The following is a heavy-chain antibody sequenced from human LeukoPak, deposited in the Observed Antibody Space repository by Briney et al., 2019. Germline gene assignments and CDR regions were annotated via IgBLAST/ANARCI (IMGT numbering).Heavy chain of an antibody. V-gene: IGHV3-21*01. CDR1: GFTSSSYS. Sequence: GGSLRLSCAASGFTSSSYSMNWVRQAPGKGLEWVSSISSSSSYIYYADSVKGRFTISRDNAKNSLYLQMNSLRAEDTAVYYCARELWYGYYYGMDVWGQGTTVTVSS. CDR3: ARELWYGYYYGMDV. J-gene: IGHJ6*02. D-gene: IGHD6-13*01. CDR2: ISSSSSYI.